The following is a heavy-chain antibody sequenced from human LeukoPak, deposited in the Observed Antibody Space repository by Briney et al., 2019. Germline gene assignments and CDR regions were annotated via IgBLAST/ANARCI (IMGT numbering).Heavy chain of an antibody. CDR3: ARGREYSRVWYAFDI. D-gene: IGHD6-19*01. CDR1: GFTFSSYE. CDR2: IDSSGSNI. V-gene: IGHV3-48*03. J-gene: IGHJ3*02. Sequence: QSGGSLRLSCAASGFTFSSYEMNWVRQAPGKGLEWVSYIDSSGSNIHYADSVKGRFTISRDNDKNTLHVQMNSLRAEDTAVDYCARGREYSRVWYAFDICGQGTMVTVSS.